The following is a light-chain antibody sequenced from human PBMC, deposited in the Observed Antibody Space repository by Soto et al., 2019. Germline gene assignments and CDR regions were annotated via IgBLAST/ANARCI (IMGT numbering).Light chain of an antibody. CDR1: SSDVGGYKY. CDR3: CAYAGSNTLV. Sequence: QSVLTQPPSASGSPGQSVTISCTGTSSDVGGYKYVSWYQQHPGKAPKLMIYEVSKRPSGVPDRFSGSKSGNTASLTVSGLQAEDEADYYCCAYAGSNTLVFGGGTKVTVL. J-gene: IGLJ2*01. V-gene: IGLV2-8*01. CDR2: EVS.